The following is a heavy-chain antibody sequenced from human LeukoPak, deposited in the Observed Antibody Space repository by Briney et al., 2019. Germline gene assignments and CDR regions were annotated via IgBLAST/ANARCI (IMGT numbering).Heavy chain of an antibody. CDR3: ARGSGYEPPFDY. CDR2: IYSGGST. V-gene: IGHV3-66*01. CDR1: GFTVSSNY. J-gene: IGHJ4*02. D-gene: IGHD5-12*01. Sequence: GGSLRLSCAASGFTVSSNYMSWVRQAPGKGLEWVSVIYSGGSTYYADSVKGRFTISRDNSKSTLYLQMNSLRAEDTAVYYCARGSGYEPPFDYWGQGTLVTVSS.